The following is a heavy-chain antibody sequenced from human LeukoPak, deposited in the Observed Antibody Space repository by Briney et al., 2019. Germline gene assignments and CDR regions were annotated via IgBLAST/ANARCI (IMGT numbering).Heavy chain of an antibody. V-gene: IGHV1-69*13. CDR1: GGTFRSFA. CDR3: SRYASGTYSGWFDP. CDR2: IIPMFGTP. Sequence: SVKVSCKASGGTFRSFAISWVRQAPGQGLEWMGGIIPMFGTPNYAQKFQGRVTIAADEFTSTAYMELNSLRFEDTAVYFCSRYASGTYSGWFDPWGQGTLVTVSS. J-gene: IGHJ5*02. D-gene: IGHD3-10*01.